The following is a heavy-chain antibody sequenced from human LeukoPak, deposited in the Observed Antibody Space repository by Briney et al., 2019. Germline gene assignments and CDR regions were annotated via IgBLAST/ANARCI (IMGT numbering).Heavy chain of an antibody. CDR3: ARGEAAIAVAGLYYYGMDV. D-gene: IGHD6-19*01. V-gene: IGHV4-4*02. CDR1: GGSISSSNW. J-gene: IGHJ6*02. Sequence: SETLSLTCAVSGGSISSSNWWSWVRQPPGKGLEWIGEIYHSGSTNYNPSLKSRVTISVDKSKNQFSLKLSSVTAADTAVYYCARGEAAIAVAGLYYYGMDVWGQGTTVTVSS. CDR2: IYHSGST.